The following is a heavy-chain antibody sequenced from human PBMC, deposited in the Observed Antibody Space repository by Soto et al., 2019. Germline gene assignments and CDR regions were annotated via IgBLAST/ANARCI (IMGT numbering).Heavy chain of an antibody. CDR3: ARGLIVWFGELSRRGGYYYYMGV. Sequence: QVQLQQWGAGLLKPSETLSLTCAVYGGSFSGYQWTWIRQTPGKGLEWIGEINDTGNINYNPSLKSRVTICIDTPKKQISLKLSSVTAADTAVYYCARGLIVWFGELSRRGGYYYYMGVWGKGTTVTVSS. D-gene: IGHD3-10*01. V-gene: IGHV4-34*01. CDR1: GGSFSGYQ. CDR2: INDTGNI. J-gene: IGHJ6*03.